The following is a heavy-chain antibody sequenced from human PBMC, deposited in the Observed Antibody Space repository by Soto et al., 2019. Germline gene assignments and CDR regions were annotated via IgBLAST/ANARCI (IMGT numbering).Heavy chain of an antibody. CDR2: ISYDGTNK. V-gene: IGHV3-30*18. J-gene: IGHJ4*02. CDR3: AKEDSDSVPYYPVSPGFDY. Sequence: GGSLRLSCAASGFTFSTYGMHWVRQAPGKGLEWVAVISYDGTNKFYADSVKGQFTISRDNSKNTLFLQMNSLRAEDAAVYYCAKEDSDSVPYYPVSPGFDYCGPGTLVTVSS. CDR1: GFTFSTYG. D-gene: IGHD3-22*01.